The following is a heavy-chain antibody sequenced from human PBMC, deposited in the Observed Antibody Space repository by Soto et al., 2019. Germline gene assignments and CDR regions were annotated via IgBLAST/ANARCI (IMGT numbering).Heavy chain of an antibody. Sequence: SETLSLTCAVYGGSFSGYYWSWIRQPPGKGLEWIGEINHSGSTNYNPSLKSRVTISVDTSKNQFSLKLSSVTAADTAVYYCARLAKLLWFGELSSAYYYGMDVWGQGTTVTVSS. CDR1: GGSFSGYY. CDR2: INHSGST. CDR3: ARLAKLLWFGELSSAYYYGMDV. J-gene: IGHJ6*02. V-gene: IGHV4-34*01. D-gene: IGHD3-10*01.